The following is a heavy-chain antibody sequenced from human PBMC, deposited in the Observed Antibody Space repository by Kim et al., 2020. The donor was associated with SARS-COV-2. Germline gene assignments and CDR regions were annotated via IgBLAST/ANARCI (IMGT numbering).Heavy chain of an antibody. V-gene: IGHV3-20*04. CDR3: ARVPSQWLVRHYYYYGMDV. D-gene: IGHD6-19*01. Sequence: GGSLRLSCAASGFTFGDYGMSWVRQAPGKGLEWVSGINWNGGSTGYADSVKGRFTISRDNAKNSLYLQMNSLRAEDTALYYCARVPSQWLVRHYYYYGMDVWAKGPRSPSP. J-gene: IGHJ6*02. CDR1: GFTFGDYG. CDR2: INWNGGST.